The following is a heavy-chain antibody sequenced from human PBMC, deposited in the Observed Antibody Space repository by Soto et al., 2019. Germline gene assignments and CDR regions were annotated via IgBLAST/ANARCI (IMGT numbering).Heavy chain of an antibody. CDR1: GGSFSGYY. V-gene: IGHV4-34*01. D-gene: IGHD6-19*01. CDR3: ARGIKRVRQSDRPRPRSHDYYYYYMDV. CDR2: INHSGST. J-gene: IGHJ6*03. Sequence: SETLSLTCAVYGGSFSGYYWSWIRQPPGKGLEWIGEINHSGSTNYNPSLKSRVTISVDTSKNQFSLKLSSVTAADTAVYYCARGIKRVRQSDRPRPRSHDYYYYYMDVWGKGTTVTVSS.